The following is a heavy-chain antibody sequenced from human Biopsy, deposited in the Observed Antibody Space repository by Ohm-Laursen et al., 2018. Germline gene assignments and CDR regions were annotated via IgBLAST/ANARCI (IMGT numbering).Heavy chain of an antibody. D-gene: IGHD4-17*01. CDR3: AKPADSYGSEFYFDY. J-gene: IGHJ4*02. CDR1: GFTFSSYG. V-gene: IGHV3-33*06. CDR2: IWYDGSNK. Sequence: SLRLSCAASGFTFSSYGMHWVRQAPGKGLEWVAAIWYDGSNKNYADSVKGRFTISRDNSKNTLYLRMNSLRAEDTAVYYCAKPADSYGSEFYFDYWGQGTLVTVSS.